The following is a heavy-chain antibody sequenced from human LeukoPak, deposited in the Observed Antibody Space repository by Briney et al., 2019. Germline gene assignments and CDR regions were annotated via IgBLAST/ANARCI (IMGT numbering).Heavy chain of an antibody. CDR3: ASNVGGGSAMDV. V-gene: IGHV1-46*01. CDR1: GYTFTSYY. D-gene: IGHD3-16*01. J-gene: IGHJ6*03. Sequence: GASVKVSCKASGYTFTSYYMHWVRQAPGQGLEWMGIINPSGGSTSYAQKFQGRVTMTRDMSTSTVYMVLSSLRSEDTAVYYCASNVGGGSAMDVWGKGTTVTVSS. CDR2: INPSGGST.